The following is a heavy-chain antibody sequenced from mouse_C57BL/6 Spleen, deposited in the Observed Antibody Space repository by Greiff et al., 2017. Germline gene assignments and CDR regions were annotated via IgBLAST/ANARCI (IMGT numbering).Heavy chain of an antibody. D-gene: IGHD2-4*01. CDR1: GYTFTTYP. V-gene: IGHV1-47*01. J-gene: IGHJ4*01. CDR3: AKGDYDGAMDD. Sequence: QVQLQQSGAELVKPGASVKMSCKASGYTFTTYPIEWMKQNHGKSLEWIGNFHPYNDDTKYNEKLKGKATLTVEKSSSTVCWGLSGVTSDDSAVYYGAKGDYDGAMDDWGEGTSVTVCS. CDR2: FHPYNDDT.